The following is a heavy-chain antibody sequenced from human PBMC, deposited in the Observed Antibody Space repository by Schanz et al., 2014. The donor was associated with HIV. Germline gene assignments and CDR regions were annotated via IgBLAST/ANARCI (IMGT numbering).Heavy chain of an antibody. V-gene: IGHV3-30*18. J-gene: IGHJ6*02. CDR3: AKGARAHKVTTGVDV. CDR1: GFTFSSYG. D-gene: IGHD4-17*01. CDR2: ISFDGGEK. Sequence: VHLVESGGDLVQPGGSLRLSCAASGFTFSSYGMHWVRQAPGKGLEWVAVISFDGGEKHYADSAKGRFTISRDNSKNTLYLQMNSLRAEDTAVYYCAKGARAHKVTTGVDVWGPGTTVTVSS.